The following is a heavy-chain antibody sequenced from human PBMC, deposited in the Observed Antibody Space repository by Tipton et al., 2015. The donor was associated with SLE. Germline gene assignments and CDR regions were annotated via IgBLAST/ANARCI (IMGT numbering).Heavy chain of an antibody. CDR3: ARAPRGDFWSGSHRGMDV. J-gene: IGHJ6*02. Sequence: TLSLTCAVSGYSISSGYYWGWIRQPPGKGLEWIGSIYHSGSTYYNPSLKSRVTISVDTSKNQFSLKLSSVTAADTAVYYCARAPRGDFWSGSHRGMDVWGQGTTVTVSS. CDR2: IYHSGST. D-gene: IGHD3-3*01. V-gene: IGHV4-38-2*01. CDR1: GYSISSGYY.